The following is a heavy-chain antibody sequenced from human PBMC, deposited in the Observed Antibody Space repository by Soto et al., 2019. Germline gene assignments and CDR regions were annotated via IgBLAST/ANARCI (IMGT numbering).Heavy chain of an antibody. D-gene: IGHD6-19*01. CDR3: AKGRRSSGWHLDYFDY. V-gene: IGHV3-30*18. Sequence: HPGGSLRLSCAASGFTFYNYDMVWVRQAPGKGLEWVALISYDGSNKYYADSVKGRFTISRDSSKNTLFLQMNSLRAEDTSVYYCAKGRRSSGWHLDYFDYWGQGTLVTVSS. CDR2: ISYDGSNK. CDR1: GFTFYNYD. J-gene: IGHJ4*02.